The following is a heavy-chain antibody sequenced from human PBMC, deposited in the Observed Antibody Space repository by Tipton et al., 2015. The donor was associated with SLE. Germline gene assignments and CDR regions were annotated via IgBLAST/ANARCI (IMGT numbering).Heavy chain of an antibody. V-gene: IGHV3-53*01. J-gene: IGHJ3*02. D-gene: IGHD2/OR15-2a*01. CDR2: IYSGGST. Sequence: GSLRLSCAASGFTFSSYAMHWVRQAPGKGLEWVSVIYSGGSTYYADSVKGRFTISRDNSKNTLYLQMNSLRAEDTAVYYCARDLSMLHAFDIWGQGTMVTVSS. CDR1: GFTFSSYA. CDR3: ARDLSMLHAFDI.